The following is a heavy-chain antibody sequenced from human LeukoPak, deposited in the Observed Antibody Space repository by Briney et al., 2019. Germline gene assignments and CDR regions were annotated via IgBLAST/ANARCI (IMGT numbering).Heavy chain of an antibody. CDR3: ARYYYDSSGYSYYFDY. CDR1: GFIVSSNY. D-gene: IGHD3-22*01. Sequence: PGGSLRLSCAASGFIVSSNYMGWVRQAPGKGLEWVSVIYSDGSTYYADSVKGRFTISRDNSKNTLYLHMNSLRAEDTAVYYCARYYYDSSGYSYYFDYWGQGTLVTVSS. J-gene: IGHJ4*02. CDR2: IYSDGST. V-gene: IGHV3-53*01.